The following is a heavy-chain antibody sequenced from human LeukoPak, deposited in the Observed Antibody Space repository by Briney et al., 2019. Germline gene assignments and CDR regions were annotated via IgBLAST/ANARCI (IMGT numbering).Heavy chain of an antibody. Sequence: GGSLRLSCAASGFTVSSNYMSWVRQAPGKGLEWVSVIYSGGSTYYADSVKGRFTISRDNSKNTLYLQMNRLRAEDTAVYYCAREADDWGAYGYWGQGTLVTVSS. CDR3: AREADDWGAYGY. V-gene: IGHV3-66*01. CDR1: GFTVSSNY. CDR2: IYSGGST. D-gene: IGHD3-16*01. J-gene: IGHJ4*02.